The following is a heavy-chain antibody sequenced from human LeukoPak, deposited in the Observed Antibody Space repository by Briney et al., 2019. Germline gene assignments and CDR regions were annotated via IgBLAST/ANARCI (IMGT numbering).Heavy chain of an antibody. CDR3: ARDLVTGYYYYGMDV. CDR1: GFTFSKAW. V-gene: IGHV3-11*01. J-gene: IGHJ6*02. CDR2: ISSSGSTI. D-gene: IGHD3-10*01. Sequence: GGSLRLSCAASGFTFSKAWMNWVRQAPGKGLEWVSYISSSGSTIYYADSVKGRFTISRDNAKNSLYLQMNSLRAEDTAVYYCARDLVTGYYYYGMDVWGQGTTVTVSS.